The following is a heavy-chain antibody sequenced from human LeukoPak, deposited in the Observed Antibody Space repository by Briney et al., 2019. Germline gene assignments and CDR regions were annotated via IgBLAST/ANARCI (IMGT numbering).Heavy chain of an antibody. V-gene: IGHV6-1*01. D-gene: IGHD1-26*01. Sequence: SQTLSHTCAISGDSVSSNSAAWNWIRQSPSRGLEWPGRTYYRSKWSNDFAVSVKSRITINPDTSKNQFSLQLNSVTPEDTAVYYCARSALGTFYFDYWGQRTLVTVSS. CDR2: TYYRSKWSN. J-gene: IGHJ4*02. CDR1: GDSVSSNSAA. CDR3: ARSALGTFYFDY.